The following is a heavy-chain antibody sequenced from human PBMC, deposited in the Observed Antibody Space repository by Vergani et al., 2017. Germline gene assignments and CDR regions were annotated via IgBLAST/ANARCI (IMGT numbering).Heavy chain of an antibody. CDR1: GGTFSSYT. CDR2: IIPILGIA. Sequence: QVQLVQSGAEVKKPGSSVKVSCKASGGTFSSYTISWVRQAPGQGLEWMGRIIPILGIANYAQKFQGRVTITADKSTSTAYMELSSLRSEDTALYYCAKDTSELAANYYFHYWGQGTPVTVSS. V-gene: IGHV1-69*08. D-gene: IGHD6-13*01. CDR3: AKDTSELAANYYFHY. J-gene: IGHJ4*02.